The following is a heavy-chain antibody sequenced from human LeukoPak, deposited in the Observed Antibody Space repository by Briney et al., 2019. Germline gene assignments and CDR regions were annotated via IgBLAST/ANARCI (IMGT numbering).Heavy chain of an antibody. CDR2: IYPGDSDT. D-gene: IGHD3-16*01. CDR3: ARHSDCRTSKCSGGNFYYMDV. J-gene: IGHJ6*03. CDR1: GYTFNNFW. V-gene: IGHV5-51*01. Sequence: GESLKISCQASGYTFNNFWVGWVRQMPGKGLEWMGIIYPGDSDTRYSPSFQGQVTISADKSTTTAYLQWGSLQASDTAIYYCARHSDCRTSKCSGGNFYYMDVWGKGTTVTVSS.